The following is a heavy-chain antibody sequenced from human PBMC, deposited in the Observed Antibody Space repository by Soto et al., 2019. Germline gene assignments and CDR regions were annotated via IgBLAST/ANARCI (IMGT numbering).Heavy chain of an antibody. V-gene: IGHV3-30*04. CDR1: GFTFSTYD. D-gene: IGHD2-15*01. Sequence: PGGSLRLSCAASGFTFSTYDINWVRQAPGKGLEWVAVISNDGRGKYYADSVKGRFTISRDNSKNTLYLQMNSLRSDDTAVYYCARDKCFGGGRSCYYFDFWGQGTLVTVSS. CDR2: ISNDGRGK. J-gene: IGHJ4*02. CDR3: ARDKCFGGGRSCYYFDF.